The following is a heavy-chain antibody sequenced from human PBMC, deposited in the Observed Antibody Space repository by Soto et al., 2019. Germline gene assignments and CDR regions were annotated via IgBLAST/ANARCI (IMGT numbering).Heavy chain of an antibody. CDR2: ISAYNGNT. Sequence: QVQLVQSGAEVKKPGASVKVSCKASGYTFTSYGISWVRQAPGQGLEWMGWISAYNGNTNYAPKLQGRVTMTTDTATSPAYMELRSLRSDDTAVYYCARVARNDYGDYGWFDPWGQGTLVTVSS. CDR3: ARVARNDYGDYGWFDP. D-gene: IGHD4-17*01. CDR1: GYTFTSYG. V-gene: IGHV1-18*01. J-gene: IGHJ5*02.